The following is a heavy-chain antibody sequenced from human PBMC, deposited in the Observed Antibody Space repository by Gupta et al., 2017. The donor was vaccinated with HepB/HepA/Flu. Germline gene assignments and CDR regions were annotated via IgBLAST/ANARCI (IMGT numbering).Heavy chain of an antibody. Sequence: QVTLRESGPALVQPSQTLTLTCTFSGFSLNTNGMCVTWMRQPPGKALEWLARIDWDGDTYFNTSLRTRLTISKDTSKNQVVLTMANMDPVDTATYFCARILGSTQGLDFWGQGSLVTVSS. CDR3: ARILGSTQGLDF. CDR1: GFSLNTNGMC. V-gene: IGHV2-70*15. CDR2: IDWDGDT. D-gene: IGHD2-15*01. J-gene: IGHJ4*02.